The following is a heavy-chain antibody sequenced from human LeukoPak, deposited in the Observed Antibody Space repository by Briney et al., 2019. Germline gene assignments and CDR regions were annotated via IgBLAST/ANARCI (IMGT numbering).Heavy chain of an antibody. CDR2: INHSGST. V-gene: IGHV4-34*01. CDR1: GGSFSGYY. Sequence: SETLSLTCAVYGGSFSGYYWSWIRQPPGKGLEWIGEINHSGSTNYNPSLKSRVTISVGTSKNQFSLKLSSVTAADTAVYYCARGAIVGATRVPRWFDPWGQGTLVTVSS. D-gene: IGHD1-26*01. J-gene: IGHJ5*02. CDR3: ARGAIVGATRVPRWFDP.